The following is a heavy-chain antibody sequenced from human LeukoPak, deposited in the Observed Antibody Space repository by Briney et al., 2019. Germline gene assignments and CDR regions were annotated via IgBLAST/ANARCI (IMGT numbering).Heavy chain of an antibody. D-gene: IGHD6-13*01. V-gene: IGHV3-23*01. CDR2: ISGSGGIT. CDR3: AKDAAAAGSAYYFEY. J-gene: IGHJ4*02. CDR1: GFTFSNYA. Sequence: GGSLELSCAASGFTFSNYAMSWVRQAPGKGLEWVSVISGSGGITYYEDSVKGRFTISRDNSKNTLYLQMNSLRADDTAIYYCAKDAAAAGSAYYFEYWGQGTLVTVSS.